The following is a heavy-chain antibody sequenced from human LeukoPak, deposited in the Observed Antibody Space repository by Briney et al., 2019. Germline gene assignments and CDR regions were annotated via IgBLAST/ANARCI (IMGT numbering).Heavy chain of an antibody. CDR3: ARGSSSSSALALYWYFDL. J-gene: IGHJ2*01. Sequence: SETLSLTCTVSGGSISSYYWSWIRQPPGKGLEWIGYIYYSGSTNYNPSLKSRVTISVDTSKNQFSLKLSSVTAADTAVYYCARGSSSSSALALYWYFDLWGRGTLVTVSS. CDR2: IYYSGST. D-gene: IGHD6-6*01. V-gene: IGHV4-59*01. CDR1: GGSISSYY.